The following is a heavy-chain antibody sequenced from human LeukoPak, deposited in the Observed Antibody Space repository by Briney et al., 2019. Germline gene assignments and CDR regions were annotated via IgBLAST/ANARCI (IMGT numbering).Heavy chain of an antibody. CDR1: GGSISSGGYS. Sequence: PSQTLSLTCAVSGGSISSGGYSWSWIRQPPGKGLEWIGYIYHSGSTYYNPSLKSRVTISVDRSKNQFSLKLSSVTAADTAVYYCATDTVVGSFDYWGQGTLVTVSS. D-gene: IGHD4-23*01. CDR3: ATDTVVGSFDY. J-gene: IGHJ4*02. V-gene: IGHV4-30-2*01. CDR2: IYHSGST.